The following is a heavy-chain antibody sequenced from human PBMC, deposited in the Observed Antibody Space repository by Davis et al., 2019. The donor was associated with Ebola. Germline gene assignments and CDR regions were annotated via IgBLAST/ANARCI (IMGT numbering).Heavy chain of an antibody. V-gene: IGHV5-51*01. J-gene: IGHJ6*02. CDR2: IYPGDSDT. Sequence: PGGSLRLSCKGSGYSFTSYWIGWVRQMPGKGLEWMGIIYPGDSDTRYSPSFQGQVTISADKSISTAYLQWSGLKASDTAMYYCAGHSTRAGYYYYYGMDVWGQGTTVTVSS. CDR1: GYSFTSYW. D-gene: IGHD6-19*01. CDR3: AGHSTRAGYYYYYGMDV.